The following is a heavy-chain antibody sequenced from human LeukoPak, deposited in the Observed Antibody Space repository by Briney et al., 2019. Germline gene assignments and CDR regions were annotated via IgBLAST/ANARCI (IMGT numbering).Heavy chain of an antibody. J-gene: IGHJ4*02. CDR1: GYSISSGYY. D-gene: IGHD6-13*01. V-gene: IGHV4-38-2*01. Sequence: SETLSLTCDVSGYSISSGYYWGWIRQPPGKGLEWIGSIHHSGSTYHNPSLKSRVIISADTSKNQFSLKLSSVTAADTAVYYCARNLGYSSLDYWGQGTLVTVSS. CDR3: ARNLGYSSLDY. CDR2: IHHSGST.